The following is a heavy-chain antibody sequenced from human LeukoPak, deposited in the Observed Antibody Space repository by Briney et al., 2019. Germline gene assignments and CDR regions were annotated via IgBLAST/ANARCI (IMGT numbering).Heavy chain of an antibody. D-gene: IGHD5-18*01. CDR3: ARMMPVDTAMVYNYYGMDV. J-gene: IGHJ6*02. CDR2: IIPIFGTA. Sequence: GASVKVSCKASGGTFSSYAISWVRQAPGQGLEWMGGIIPIFGTANYAQKFQGRVTITADESTSTAYMELSSLRSEDTAVYYCARMMPVDTAMVYNYYGMDVWGQGTTVTASS. V-gene: IGHV1-69*13. CDR1: GGTFSSYA.